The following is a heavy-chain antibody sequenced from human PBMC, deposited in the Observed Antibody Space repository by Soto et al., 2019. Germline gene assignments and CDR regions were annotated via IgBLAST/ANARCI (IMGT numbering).Heavy chain of an antibody. CDR1: GYTFTGYY. J-gene: IGHJ6*02. CDR2: INPNSGGT. CDR3: ARQVSDYYDSSGYPGRMDV. V-gene: IGHV1-2*04. D-gene: IGHD3-22*01. Sequence: ASVKVSCKASGYTFTGYYMRWVRQAPGQGLEWMGWINPNSGGTNYAQKFQGWVTMTRDTSISTAYMELSRLRSDDTAVYYCARQVSDYYDSSGYPGRMDVWGQGTTVTVSS.